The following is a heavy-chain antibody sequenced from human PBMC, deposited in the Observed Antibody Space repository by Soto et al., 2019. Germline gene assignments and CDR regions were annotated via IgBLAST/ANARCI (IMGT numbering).Heavy chain of an antibody. D-gene: IGHD2-15*01. Sequence: GESLKISCKASGYIFIDYWIGWVRQMPGKGLEWMGIVYPRDSDTRYSPSFQGQVTISADRSTGTAFLQWRSLKASDTALYYCARPPLPGYSIHFNYWGKGTLVTVS. CDR2: VYPRDSDT. CDR1: GYIFIDYW. V-gene: IGHV5-51*01. J-gene: IGHJ4*02. CDR3: ARPPLPGYSIHFNY.